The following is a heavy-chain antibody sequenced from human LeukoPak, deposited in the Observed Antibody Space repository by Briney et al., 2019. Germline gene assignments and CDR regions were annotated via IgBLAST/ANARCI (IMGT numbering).Heavy chain of an antibody. CDR1: DESFSGYY. V-gene: IGHV4-34*01. CDR2: VNHSGST. CDR3: ASQGYYDSSPFDP. J-gene: IGHJ5*02. Sequence: SETLSLTCTVYDESFSGYYWSWIRQPPGKGLEWIGEVNHSGSTNYNPSLKSRVTISVNTSKNQLSLKLNSVTAADTAVYYCASQGYYDSSPFDPWGQGTLVTVSS. D-gene: IGHD3-22*01.